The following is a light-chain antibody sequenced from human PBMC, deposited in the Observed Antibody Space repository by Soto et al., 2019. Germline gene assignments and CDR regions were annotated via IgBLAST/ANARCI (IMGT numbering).Light chain of an antibody. V-gene: IGKV1-39*01. CDR1: QSISSY. CDR2: AAS. J-gene: IGKJ2*01. Sequence: DSPITKSPSSLSASVGDRVTITCRASQSISSYLSWYQQTPGKAPKLLIYAASSLQSGGPSRFSGRGSGTDFTLAISRLQPEDFATYYCQQSYSTLRYTFRQGTKVDIK. CDR3: QQSYSTLRYT.